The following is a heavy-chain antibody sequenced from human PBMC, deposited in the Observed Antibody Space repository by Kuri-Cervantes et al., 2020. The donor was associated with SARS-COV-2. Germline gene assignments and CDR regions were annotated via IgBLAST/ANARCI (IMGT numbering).Heavy chain of an antibody. V-gene: IGHV1-46*01. D-gene: IGHD1-20*01. J-gene: IGHJ4*02. CDR2: INPSGGST. Sequence: AAVKVTCKASGYTFTSYYVHWVRHGPGQGLGWMGIINPSGGSTSYEQKFQGRVTMTRDTSTSKVYMELSSLRSEDTAVYYCARGVVTGTSDYFDYWGQGTLVTVSS. CDR1: GYTFTSYY. CDR3: ARGVVTGTSDYFDY.